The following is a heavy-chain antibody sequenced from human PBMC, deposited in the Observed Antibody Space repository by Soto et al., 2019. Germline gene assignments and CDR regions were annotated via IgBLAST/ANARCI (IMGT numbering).Heavy chain of an antibody. CDR3: ARGVGVGIRDAFDI. Sequence: EVHLVESGGGLAQTGRSLRLSCAASGFTFDDYAMHWVRQAPGEGLEWVSGITWNSGSIKYADSVKGRLTISRDNAKNSLFLQMNSLRAEDTALYYCARGVGVGIRDAFDIWGQGTMVTVSS. D-gene: IGHD3-3*01. J-gene: IGHJ3*02. CDR2: ITWNSGSI. V-gene: IGHV3-9*01. CDR1: GFTFDDYA.